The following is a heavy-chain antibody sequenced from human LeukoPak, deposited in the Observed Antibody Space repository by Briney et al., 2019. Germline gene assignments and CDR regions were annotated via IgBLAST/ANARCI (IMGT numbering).Heavy chain of an antibody. CDR2: INPNSGGT. J-gene: IGHJ5*02. CDR1: GYTFTGYS. CDR3: ARDHSWVRAQDP. V-gene: IGHV1-2*02. D-gene: IGHD3-10*01. Sequence: GASVKVSCKASGYTFTGYSRHWVRQAPGQGLEWMGWINPNSGGTNYAQKFQGRVTMTRDTSISTAYMELGRLRSDDTAVYYCARDHSWVRAQDPWGQGTLVTVSS.